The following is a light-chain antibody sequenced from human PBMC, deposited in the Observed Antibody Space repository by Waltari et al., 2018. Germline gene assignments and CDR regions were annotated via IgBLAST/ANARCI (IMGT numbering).Light chain of an antibody. Sequence: DIQMTQSPSSLSASVGYRVIITCRASQGINNLLDWLQQKTGKAPKSLVYAASSLQSGVPSQFSGSGSGTDCTLTISSLQPEEFATDYCQQYNSYPITFGPGPNLDIK. V-gene: IGKV1-16*02. J-gene: IGKJ3*01. CDR2: AAS. CDR1: QGINNL. CDR3: QQYNSYPIT.